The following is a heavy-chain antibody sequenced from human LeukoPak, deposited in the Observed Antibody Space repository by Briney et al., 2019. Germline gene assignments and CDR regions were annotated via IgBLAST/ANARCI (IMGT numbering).Heavy chain of an antibody. CDR1: GDSISDYY. J-gene: IGHJ4*02. CDR3: ARDSIGISAPGAD. V-gene: IGHV4-4*07. Sequence: SETLSLTCIVSGDSISDYYWNWIRQPAGRGLEWIGRIYTRGGTTYNPSLNSRVTMSLDTSKTQFSLKLTSVTAADTAVYYCARDSIGISAPGADWGQGTLVAVSS. CDR2: IYTRGGT. D-gene: IGHD6-13*01.